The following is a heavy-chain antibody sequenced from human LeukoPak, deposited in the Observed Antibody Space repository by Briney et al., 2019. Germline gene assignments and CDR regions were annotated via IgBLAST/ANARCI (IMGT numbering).Heavy chain of an antibody. J-gene: IGHJ4*02. V-gene: IGHV3-48*04. CDR1: GFTFSSYS. Sequence: PGGSLRLSCAASGFTFSSYSMSWIRQAPGKGLEWVSYISSSGSTIYYADSVKGRFTISRDNAKNSLYLQMNSLRAEDTAVYYCATTTVTRRYFDYWGQGTLVTVSS. CDR3: ATTTVTRRYFDY. D-gene: IGHD4-17*01. CDR2: ISSSGSTI.